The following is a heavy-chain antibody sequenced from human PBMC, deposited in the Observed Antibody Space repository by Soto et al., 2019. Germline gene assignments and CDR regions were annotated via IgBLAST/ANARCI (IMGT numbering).Heavy chain of an antibody. CDR1: GGPISSYY. CDR2: IYYSGST. J-gene: IGHJ6*03. D-gene: IGHD4-17*01. Sequence: SETLSLTCTVSGGPISSYYWSWIRQPPGKGLEWIGYIYYSGSTNYNPSLKSRVTISVDTSKNQFSLKLSSVTAADTAVYYCARFGDYGDQGGYYYYYYMDVWGKGTTVTVSS. V-gene: IGHV4-59*01. CDR3: ARFGDYGDQGGYYYYYYMDV.